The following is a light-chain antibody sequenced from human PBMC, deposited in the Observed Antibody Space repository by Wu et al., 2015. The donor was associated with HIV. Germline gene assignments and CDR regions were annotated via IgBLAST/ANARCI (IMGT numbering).Light chain of an antibody. CDR1: QGISNF. CDR2: AAS. J-gene: IGKJ4*01. Sequence: EIQMTQSPSSLSASVGDRITITCRASQGISNFFSLVSAETREAPKLLLYAASRLESGVPSRFSGSGSGTDYTLTISSLQPEDFATYYCQQYYSTLALTFGGGTKVEIK. V-gene: IGKV1-NL1*01. CDR3: QQYYSTLALT.